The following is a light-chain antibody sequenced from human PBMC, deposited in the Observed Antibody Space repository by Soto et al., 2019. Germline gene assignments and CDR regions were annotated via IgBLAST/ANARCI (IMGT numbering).Light chain of an antibody. J-gene: IGKJ4*01. Sequence: EIVLTQSPATLSLSPGERAALSCRASQSVSSNLSWYQQKPGQAPRILIYVESNRATGIPARFSGSGTGTDFTLIISSLEPEDLAIYYCQQRSNSPLTFGGGTKVEIK. V-gene: IGKV3-11*01. CDR1: QSVSSN. CDR3: QQRSNSPLT. CDR2: VES.